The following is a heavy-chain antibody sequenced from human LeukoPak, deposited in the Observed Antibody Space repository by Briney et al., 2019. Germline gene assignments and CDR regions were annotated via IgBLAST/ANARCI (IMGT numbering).Heavy chain of an antibody. V-gene: IGHV3-21*01. J-gene: IGHJ4*01. CDR2: ISSSSSYI. D-gene: IGHD5-12*01. CDR1: GFTFSSYS. CDR3: ARDHRYAFDN. Sequence: GGSLRLSCAASGFTFSSYSMNWVRQAPGKGLEWVSSISSSSSYIYYADSVKGRFTISRDKAWDSLYLQMNSLRVEDTAMYYCARDHRYAFDNWGHGTLVTVSS.